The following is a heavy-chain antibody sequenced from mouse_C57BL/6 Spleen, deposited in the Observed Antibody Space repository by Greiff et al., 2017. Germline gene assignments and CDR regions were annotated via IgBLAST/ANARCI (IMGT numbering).Heavy chain of an antibody. D-gene: IGHD1-1*01. Sequence: VQLQESGAELVKPGASVKISCKASGYAFSSYWMNWVKQRPGKGLEWIGQIYPGDGDTNYNGKFKGKATLTADKSSSTAYMQLSSLTSEDSAVYFCARAYYDGSRGGGWFAYWGQGTLVTVSA. V-gene: IGHV1-80*01. J-gene: IGHJ3*01. CDR1: GYAFSSYW. CDR2: IYPGDGDT. CDR3: ARAYYDGSRGGGWFAY.